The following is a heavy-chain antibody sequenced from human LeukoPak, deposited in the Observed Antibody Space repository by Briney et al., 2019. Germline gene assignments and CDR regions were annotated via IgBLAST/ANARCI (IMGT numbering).Heavy chain of an antibody. Sequence: GGSLRLSCVDSGFTFTNAWMSWVRQAPEKGLEWVSTISGSGGSTYYADSVKGRFTISRDSSKNTLYLQMNSLRAEDTAVYYCAKDKSSGRSASDYWGQGILVTVSS. D-gene: IGHD6-19*01. V-gene: IGHV3-23*01. CDR3: AKDKSSGRSASDY. CDR1: GFTFTNAW. CDR2: ISGSGGST. J-gene: IGHJ4*02.